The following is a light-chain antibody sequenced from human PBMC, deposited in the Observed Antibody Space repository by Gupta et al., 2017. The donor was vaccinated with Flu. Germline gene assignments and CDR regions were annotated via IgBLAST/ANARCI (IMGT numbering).Light chain of an antibody. CDR3: QQSYSTPLT. CDR1: QTISTY. J-gene: IGKJ4*02. V-gene: IGKV1-39*01. CDR2: GAS. Sequence: DSYKIQFPSSLSASVGDRVTISCRASQTISTYLTWYQQKPGKAPKLLIYGASILQSRVPSRFSGSGSGTDFTLTITSLQPEDFATYYCQQSYSTPLTFGGGTKVEIK.